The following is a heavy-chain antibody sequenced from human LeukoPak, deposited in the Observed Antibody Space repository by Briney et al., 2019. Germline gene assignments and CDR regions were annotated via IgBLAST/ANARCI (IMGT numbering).Heavy chain of an antibody. CDR3: ARGSYFYGSGSFMGSDY. J-gene: IGHJ4*02. CDR1: GYTSTNYA. CDR2: INAGNGNT. Sequence: ASVKVSCKASGYTSTNYAVHWVRQAPGQRLEWMGWINAGNGNTEYSQNFQDRVTITRDTSATTAYMELSSLRSEDTAVYYCARGSYFYGSGSFMGSDYWGQGTLVTVSS. D-gene: IGHD3-10*01. V-gene: IGHV1-3*01.